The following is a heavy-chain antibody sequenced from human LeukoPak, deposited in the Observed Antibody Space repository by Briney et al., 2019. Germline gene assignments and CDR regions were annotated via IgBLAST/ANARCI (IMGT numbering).Heavy chain of an antibody. Sequence: GGSLRLSCAASGFTFRSYAMHWVRQAPGKGLEGVAVISYDGSNKYYADSVKGRFTISRDNSKNTLYLQMNSVSAEDTAVYYCASGRVQLRPYFDYWGQGTLVTVSS. CDR1: GFTFRSYA. CDR2: ISYDGSNK. CDR3: ASGRVQLRPYFDY. J-gene: IGHJ4*02. V-gene: IGHV3-30*04. D-gene: IGHD5-18*01.